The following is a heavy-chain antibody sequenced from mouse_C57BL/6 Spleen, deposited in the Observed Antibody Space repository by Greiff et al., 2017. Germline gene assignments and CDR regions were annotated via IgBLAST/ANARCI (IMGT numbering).Heavy chain of an antibody. CDR1: GYTFTSYW. CDR2: INPSSGYT. D-gene: IGHD1-1*01. Sequence: QVQLKQSGAELAKPGASVKLSCKASGYTFTSYWMHWVKQRPGQGLEWIGYINPSSGYTKYNQKFKDKATLTADKSSSTAYMQLSSLTYEDSAVYYCAGAFTTVVATDYAMDYWGQGTSVTVSS. J-gene: IGHJ4*01. CDR3: AGAFTTVVATDYAMDY. V-gene: IGHV1-7*01.